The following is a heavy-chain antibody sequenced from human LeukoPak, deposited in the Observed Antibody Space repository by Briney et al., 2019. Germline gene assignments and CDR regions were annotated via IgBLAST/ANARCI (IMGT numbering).Heavy chain of an antibody. J-gene: IGHJ3*02. D-gene: IGHD2-2*02. CDR2: IWYDGSNK. Sequence: GGSLRLSCAPSGFTFSSYGMHWVRQARGTGLEWVAVIWYDGSNKYYADSVKGRFTISRDNSKNTLYLQMNSLRAEDTAVYYCARDALDIVVVPAAIWAPHHDAFDIWGQGTMVTVSS. CDR3: ARDALDIVVVPAAIWAPHHDAFDI. CDR1: GFTFSSYG. V-gene: IGHV3-33*01.